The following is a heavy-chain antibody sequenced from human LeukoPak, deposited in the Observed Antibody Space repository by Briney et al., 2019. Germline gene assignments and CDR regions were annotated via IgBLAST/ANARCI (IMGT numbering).Heavy chain of an antibody. Sequence: GGSLRLSCAASGFTFSSYGMHWVRQAPGKGLEWVAVISYDGSNKYYADSVKGRFTISRDNSKNTLYLQMNSLRAEDTAVYYCAKDRYSSWSNDAFDIWGQGIMVTVSS. V-gene: IGHV3-30*18. CDR1: GFTFSSYG. CDR2: ISYDGSNK. J-gene: IGHJ3*02. CDR3: AKDRYSSWSNDAFDI. D-gene: IGHD6-13*01.